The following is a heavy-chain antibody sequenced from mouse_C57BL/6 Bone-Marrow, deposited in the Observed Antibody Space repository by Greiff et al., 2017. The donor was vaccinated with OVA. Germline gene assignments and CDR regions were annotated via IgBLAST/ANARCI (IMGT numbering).Heavy chain of an antibody. CDR1: GFTFSDAW. Sequence: EVQLVESGGGLVQPGGSMKLSCAASGFTFSDAWMDWVRQSPEKGLEWVAEIRNKANNYATYYAESVKGRFTISRDDSKSSVYLQMNSLRAEDTGIYYCTRRKGLYYGSSYWYFDVWGTGTTVTVSS. CDR2: IRNKANNYAT. V-gene: IGHV6-6*01. J-gene: IGHJ1*03. D-gene: IGHD1-1*01. CDR3: TRRKGLYYGSSYWYFDV.